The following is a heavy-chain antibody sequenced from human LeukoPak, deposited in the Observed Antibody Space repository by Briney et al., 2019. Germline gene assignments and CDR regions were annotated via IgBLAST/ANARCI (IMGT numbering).Heavy chain of an antibody. Sequence: SETLSLTCTVSRGSVSGHYWDWIRQPPGKGLEWIGYIYASGSANYHPSLESRVTISLDTSKNHVSLRLTSVTAEDTAVYYCAREAPGGSGWTYFDYWGQGTLVTVSS. V-gene: IGHV4-59*02. J-gene: IGHJ4*02. CDR1: RGSVSGHY. CDR2: IYASGSA. CDR3: AREAPGGSGWTYFDY. D-gene: IGHD6-19*01.